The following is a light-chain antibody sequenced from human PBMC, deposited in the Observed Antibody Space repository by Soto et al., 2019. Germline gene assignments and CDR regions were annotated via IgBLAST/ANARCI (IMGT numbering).Light chain of an antibody. CDR3: SSYTISNTLV. V-gene: IGLV2-14*01. J-gene: IGLJ1*01. Sequence: SALPQPASLSGSPGQSITISCTGTSSDVGGYNYVSWYQQYPGKAPKLMIYDVSNRPSGVSNRFSGSKSGNTASLTISGLQAEDEADYYCSSYTISNTLVFGSGTKVTVL. CDR1: SSDVGGYNY. CDR2: DVS.